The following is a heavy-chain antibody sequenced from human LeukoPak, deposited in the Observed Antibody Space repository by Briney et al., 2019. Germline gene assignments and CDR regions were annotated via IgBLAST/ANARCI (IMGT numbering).Heavy chain of an antibody. J-gene: IGHJ4*02. V-gene: IGHV4-34*01. CDR3: ARGTYYDFWSGYSGPLDY. D-gene: IGHD3-3*01. CDR1: GGSFSGYY. CDR2: MNHSGST. Sequence: PSETLSLTCVLYGGSFSGYYWSWLRPPPGKGLEWVGEMNHSGSTNCNPSLKSRVTISVDTSKNQFSLKLSSVTAADTAVYYCARGTYYDFWSGYSGPLDYWGQGTLVTVSS.